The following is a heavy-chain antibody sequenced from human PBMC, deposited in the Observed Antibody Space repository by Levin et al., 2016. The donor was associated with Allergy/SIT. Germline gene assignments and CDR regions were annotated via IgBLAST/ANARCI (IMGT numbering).Heavy chain of an antibody. CDR2: ISYDGSNK. CDR1: GFTFSSYG. Sequence: LSLTCAASGFTFSSYGMHWVRQAPGKGLEWVAVISYDGSNKYYADSVKGRFTISRDNSKNTLYLQMNSLRAEDTAVYYCAKDVHTAMVTGGDYFDYWGQGTLVTVSS. D-gene: IGHD5-18*01. CDR3: AKDVHTAMVTGGDYFDY. J-gene: IGHJ4*02. V-gene: IGHV3-30*18.